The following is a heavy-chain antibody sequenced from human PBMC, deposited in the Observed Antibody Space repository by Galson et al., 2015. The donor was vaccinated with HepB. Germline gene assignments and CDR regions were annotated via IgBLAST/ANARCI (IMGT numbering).Heavy chain of an antibody. CDR2: ISYDGSNK. CDR3: ANYGDRFYY. J-gene: IGHJ4*02. CDR1: GFTFSSYG. V-gene: IGHV3-30*18. Sequence: SLRLSCAASGFTFSSYGMHWVRQAPGKGLEWVAVISYDGSNKYYADSVKGRFTISRDNSKNTLYLQMNSLRAEDTAVYYCANYGDRFYYWGQGTLVTVSS. D-gene: IGHD4-17*01.